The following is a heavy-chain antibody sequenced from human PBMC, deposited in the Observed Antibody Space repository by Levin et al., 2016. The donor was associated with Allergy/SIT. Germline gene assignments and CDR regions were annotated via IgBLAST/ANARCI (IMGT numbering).Heavy chain of an antibody. CDR2: ISYDGSNK. J-gene: IGHJ4*02. CDR1: GFTFSSYG. D-gene: IGHD3-10*01. Sequence: GGSLRLSCAASGFTFSSYGMHWVRQAPGKGLEWVAVISYDGSNKYYADSVKGRFTISRDNSKNTLYLQMNSLRAEDTAVYYCAKGTVLLWFEASLDYWGQGTLVTVSS. CDR3: AKGTVLLWFEASLDY. V-gene: IGHV3-30*18.